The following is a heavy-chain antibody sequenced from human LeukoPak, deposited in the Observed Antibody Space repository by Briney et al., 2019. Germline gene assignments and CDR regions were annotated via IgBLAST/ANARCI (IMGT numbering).Heavy chain of an antibody. CDR1: GYTFTGYY. CDR3: ARAPDARSSGYYGMGYFDY. D-gene: IGHD3-22*01. V-gene: IGHV1-2*02. Sequence: ASVKVSCKASGYTFTGYYMHWVRQAPGQGLEWMGWINPNSGGTNYAQKFQGRVTMTRDTPISTAYMELSRLRSDDTAVYYCARAPDARSSGYYGMGYFDYWGQGTLVTVSS. J-gene: IGHJ4*02. CDR2: INPNSGGT.